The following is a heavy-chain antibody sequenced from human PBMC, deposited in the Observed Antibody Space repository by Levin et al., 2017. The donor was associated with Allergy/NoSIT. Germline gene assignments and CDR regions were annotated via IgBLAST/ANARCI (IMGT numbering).Heavy chain of an antibody. J-gene: IGHJ4*02. CDR3: ARGYNFSLQY. CDR2: MNSDGSTT. V-gene: IGHV3-74*01. D-gene: IGHD1-1*01. CDR1: GFTFSTYW. Sequence: PGGSLRLSCAASGFTFSTYWMHWVRQAPGKGLVWVSCMNSDGSTTRYADSVKGRFTISRDNAKNTLYLQLNSLRTEDTTVYYCARGYNFSLQYWGQGTLVTVSS.